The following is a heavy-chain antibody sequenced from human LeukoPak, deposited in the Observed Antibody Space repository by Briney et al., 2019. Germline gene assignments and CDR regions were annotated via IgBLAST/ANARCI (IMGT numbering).Heavy chain of an antibody. CDR2: INPNSGGT. J-gene: IGHJ6*03. CDR3: ARVRIGLPYYYYMDV. Sequence: ASVKVSCKASGYTFTGYYMHWVRQAPGQGLEWMGWINPNSGGTNYAQKFQGRVTMTRDTSISTAYMELSRLRSDDTAVYYCARVRIGLPYYYYMDVWGKGTTVTVSS. CDR1: GYTFTGYY. D-gene: IGHD3/OR15-3a*01. V-gene: IGHV1-2*02.